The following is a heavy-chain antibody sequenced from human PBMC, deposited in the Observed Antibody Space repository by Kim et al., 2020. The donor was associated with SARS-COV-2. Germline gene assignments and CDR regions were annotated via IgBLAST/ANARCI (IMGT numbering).Heavy chain of an antibody. CDR1: GFTFSSYG. Sequence: GGSLRLSCAASGFTFSSYGMHWVRQAPGKGLEWVAVISYDGSNKYYADSVKGRFTISRDNSKNTLYLQMNSLRAEDTAVYYCARGYSSGWYYFDYWGQGTLVTVSS. J-gene: IGHJ4*02. V-gene: IGHV3-33*05. CDR3: ARGYSSGWYYFDY. D-gene: IGHD6-19*01. CDR2: ISYDGSNK.